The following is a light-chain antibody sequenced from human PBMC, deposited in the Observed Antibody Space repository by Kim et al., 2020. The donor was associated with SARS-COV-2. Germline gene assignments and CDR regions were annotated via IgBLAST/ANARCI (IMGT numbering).Light chain of an antibody. CDR3: VLSYSGARWV. Sequence: AVVTQEPSLTVSPGGTVTLTCGSSTGTVTSGHFPYWFQQRPGQAPRTLIYDTTNRYSWTPARFSGSLLGGKAALILSGAQPEDESDYYCVLSYSGARWVFGGGTQLTVL. CDR1: TGTVTSGHF. CDR2: DTT. J-gene: IGLJ3*02. V-gene: IGLV7-46*01.